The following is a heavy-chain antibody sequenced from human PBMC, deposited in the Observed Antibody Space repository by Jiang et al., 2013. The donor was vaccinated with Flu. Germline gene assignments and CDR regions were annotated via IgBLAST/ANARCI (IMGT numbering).Heavy chain of an antibody. J-gene: IGHJ6*02. D-gene: IGHD2-2*01. V-gene: IGHV1-69*01. CDR1: YA. CDR2: IIPIFGTA. Sequence: YAISWVRQALGKGLGGMGGIIPIFGTANYAQKFQGRVTITADESTSTAYMELSSLRSEDTAVYYCARKKDIVVVPAAHDYYGMDVWGQGTTVTVSS. CDR3: ARKKDIVVVPAAHDYYGMDV.